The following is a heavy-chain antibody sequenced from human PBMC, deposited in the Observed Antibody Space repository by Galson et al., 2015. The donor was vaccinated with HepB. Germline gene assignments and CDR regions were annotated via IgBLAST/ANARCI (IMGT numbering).Heavy chain of an antibody. D-gene: IGHD6-13*01. V-gene: IGHV1-8*01. Sequence: SVKVSCKASGYTFTSYDINWVRQATGQGLEWMGWMNPNSGNTGYAQKFQGRVTMTRNTSISTAYMELSSLRSEDTAVYYCARTTSSSFADPFDYWGQGTLVTVSS. J-gene: IGHJ4*02. CDR1: GYTFTSYD. CDR3: ARTTSSSFADPFDY. CDR2: MNPNSGNT.